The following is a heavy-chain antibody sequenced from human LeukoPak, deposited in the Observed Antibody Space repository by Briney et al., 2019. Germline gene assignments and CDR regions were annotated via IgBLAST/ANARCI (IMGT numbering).Heavy chain of an antibody. CDR2: IKSKTDGGTT. CDR1: GFSVSTNH. D-gene: IGHD3-22*01. V-gene: IGHV3-15*01. Sequence: GGSLRLSCAASGFSVSTNHMTWVRQAPGKGLEWVGRIKSKTDGGTTDYAAPVKGRFTISRDDSKNTLYLQMNSLKTEDTAVYYCTTEFPFYYDNGRRLFDPWGQGTLVTVSS. J-gene: IGHJ5*02. CDR3: TTEFPFYYDNGRRLFDP.